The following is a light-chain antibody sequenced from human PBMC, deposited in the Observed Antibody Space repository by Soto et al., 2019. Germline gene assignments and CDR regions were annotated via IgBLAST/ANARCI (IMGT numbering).Light chain of an antibody. CDR3: LQHSSYPFT. Sequence: DIQMTQSPSSLSASVGDRVTITCRASQGIKNYLIWYQQKPGKAPKRLIYAASSLQSGVPSRFSGSGSGTEVTLTVSSLQPEDFATYYCLQHSSYPFTFGPGTKVDIK. CDR2: AAS. CDR1: QGIKNY. V-gene: IGKV1-17*01. J-gene: IGKJ3*01.